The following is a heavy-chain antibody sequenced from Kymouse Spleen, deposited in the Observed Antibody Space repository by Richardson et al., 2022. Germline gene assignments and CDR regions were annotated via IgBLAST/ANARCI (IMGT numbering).Heavy chain of an antibody. CDR2: IYYSGST. D-gene: IGHD3-9*01. V-gene: IGHV4-39*01. J-gene: IGHJ5*02. CDR3: ARKLRYFDWLNWFDP. CDR1: GGSISSSSYY. Sequence: QLQLQESGPGLVKPSETLSLTCTVSGGSISSSSYYWGWIRQPPGKGLEWIGSIYYSGSTYYNPSLKSRVTISVDTSKNQFSLKLSSVTAADTAVYYCARKLRYFDWLNWFDPWGQGTLVTVSS.